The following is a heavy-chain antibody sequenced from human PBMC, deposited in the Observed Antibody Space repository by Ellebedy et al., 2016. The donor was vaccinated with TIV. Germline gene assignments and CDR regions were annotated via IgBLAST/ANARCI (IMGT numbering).Heavy chain of an antibody. CDR1: RYTFTGNY. V-gene: IGHV1-2*02. J-gene: IGHJ4*02. D-gene: IGHD5-12*01. Sequence: ASVKVSXKASRYTFTGNYVHWVRQAPGQGLEWLGWINPKSGGTHFAQKFQARVTMTADTSISTVYMELSSLRSDDTAVYYCARDSGHSGADADFWGQGALVTVSS. CDR3: ARDSGHSGADADF. CDR2: INPKSGGT.